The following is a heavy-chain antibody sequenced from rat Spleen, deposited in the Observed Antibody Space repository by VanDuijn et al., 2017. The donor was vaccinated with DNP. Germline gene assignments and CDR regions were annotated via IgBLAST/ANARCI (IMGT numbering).Heavy chain of an antibody. CDR3: TRLPGYYFDY. CDR2: ISSGGST. J-gene: IGHJ2*01. V-gene: IGHV2S12*01. D-gene: IGHD1-4*01. CDR1: GFSLTSNG. Sequence: QVQLKESGPGLVQPSQTLSLTCTVSGFSLTSNGVSWVRQPPGKGLEWIAAISSGGSTYYNSALKSRLSISRDTSKSQVFLKMNSLQTEDTAIYFCTRLPGYYFDYWGQGVMVTVSS.